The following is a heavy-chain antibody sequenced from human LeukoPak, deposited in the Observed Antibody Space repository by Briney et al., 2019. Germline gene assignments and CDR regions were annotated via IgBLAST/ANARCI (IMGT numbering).Heavy chain of an antibody. V-gene: IGHV3-33*01. D-gene: IGHD6-13*01. CDR2: IWYDGSNK. Sequence: GGSLRLSCAASGSTFSNYGMHWVRQAPGKGLEWVAIIWYDGSNKYYADSVKGRFTISRDNSENTLYLQMNSLRADDTAVYYCATARSYTNSWFFESWGQGSLVSVSS. CDR1: GSTFSNYG. CDR3: ATARSYTNSWFFES. J-gene: IGHJ4*02.